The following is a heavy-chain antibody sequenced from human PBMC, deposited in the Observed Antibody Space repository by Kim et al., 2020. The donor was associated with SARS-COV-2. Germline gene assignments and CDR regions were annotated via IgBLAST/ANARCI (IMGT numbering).Heavy chain of an antibody. CDR3: ARDTGYTPDY. Sequence: STSHADSVKGRCTISRDNAKNTLYLQMNSLRAEDTAVYYCARDTGYTPDYWGQGTLVTVSS. CDR2: ST. D-gene: IGHD5-18*01. J-gene: IGHJ4*02. V-gene: IGHV3-74*01.